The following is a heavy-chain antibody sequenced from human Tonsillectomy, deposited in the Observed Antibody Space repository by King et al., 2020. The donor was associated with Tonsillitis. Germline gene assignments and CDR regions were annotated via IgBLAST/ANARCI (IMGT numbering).Heavy chain of an antibody. J-gene: IGHJ4*02. CDR1: GGTFSSYA. D-gene: IGHD2/OR15-2a*01. V-gene: IGHV1-69*04. CDR3: AREGTSSAFDY. CDR2: ISPILVIA. Sequence: QLVQSGAEVKKPGSSVKGSCKASGGTFSSYAISWVRQAPGQGLEWMGRISPILVIANYAQKFQDKVTITADKSTNTAYLELSSLRSEDTAVYYCAREGTSSAFDYWGQGTLVTVSS.